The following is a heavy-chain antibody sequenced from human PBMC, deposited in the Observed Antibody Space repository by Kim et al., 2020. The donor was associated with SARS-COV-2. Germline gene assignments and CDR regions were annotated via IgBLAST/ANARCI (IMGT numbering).Heavy chain of an antibody. CDR3: ARGVLSGLYAFDI. D-gene: IGHD3-16*02. V-gene: IGHV4-34*01. Sequence: YNPSLKSRVTISVDTSKNQFSLKLSSVTAAGTAVYYCARGVLSGLYAFDIWGQGTMVTVSS. J-gene: IGHJ3*02.